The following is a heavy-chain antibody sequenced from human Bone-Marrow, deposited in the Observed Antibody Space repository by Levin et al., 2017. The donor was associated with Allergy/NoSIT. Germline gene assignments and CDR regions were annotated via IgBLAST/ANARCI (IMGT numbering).Heavy chain of an antibody. D-gene: IGHD4-17*01. CDR3: ARDPDDGDDVSFDY. V-gene: IGHV3-21*01. J-gene: IGHJ4*02. Sequence: GGSLRLSCAASGFTFSSYSMNWVRQAPGKGLEWVSSISSSSSYIYYADSVKGRFTISRDNAKNSLYLQMNSLRAEDTAVYYCARDPDDGDDVSFDYWGQGTLVTVSS. CDR2: ISSSSSYI. CDR1: GFTFSSYS.